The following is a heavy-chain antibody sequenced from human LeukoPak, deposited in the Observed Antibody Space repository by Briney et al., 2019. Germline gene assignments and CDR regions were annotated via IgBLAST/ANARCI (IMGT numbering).Heavy chain of an antibody. Sequence: GGSLRLSCAASGFTFSSYSMNWVRQAPGKGLEWVSSISSSSSYIYYADSVKGRFTISRDNAQSSLYLQMNSLRAEDTAVYYCSRDPCIAVAGTFDYWGQRTLVTVSS. V-gene: IGHV3-21*01. J-gene: IGHJ4*02. CDR3: SRDPCIAVAGTFDY. CDR2: ISSSSSYI. CDR1: GFTFSSYS. D-gene: IGHD6-19*01.